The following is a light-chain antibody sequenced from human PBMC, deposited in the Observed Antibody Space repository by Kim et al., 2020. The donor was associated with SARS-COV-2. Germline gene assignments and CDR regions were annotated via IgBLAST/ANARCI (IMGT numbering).Light chain of an antibody. V-gene: IGKV3-11*01. Sequence: EIVLTQSPATLSLSPGERATPSCRASQSVSSYLAWYQQKPGQAPRLLIYDASNRATGIPARFSGSGSGTDFTLTISSLEPEDFAVYYCKQRSNWPPLYTFGRYTMLEI. CDR1: QSVSSY. CDR3: KQRSNWPPLYT. CDR2: DAS. J-gene: IGKJ2*01.